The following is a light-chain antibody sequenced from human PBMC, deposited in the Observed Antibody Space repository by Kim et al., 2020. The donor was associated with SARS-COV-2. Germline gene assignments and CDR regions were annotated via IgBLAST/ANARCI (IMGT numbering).Light chain of an antibody. J-gene: IGKJ5*01. CDR1: KSVRNS. Sequence: LATGERDPPTCRASKSVRNSLAWYQQKPGKAPRLLIYDASTRASGIPARFSGSGSVTDFTLTISSLEPEDFAVYYCQQRSNWPPTFGQGTRLEIK. V-gene: IGKV3-11*01. CDR2: DAS. CDR3: QQRSNWPPT.